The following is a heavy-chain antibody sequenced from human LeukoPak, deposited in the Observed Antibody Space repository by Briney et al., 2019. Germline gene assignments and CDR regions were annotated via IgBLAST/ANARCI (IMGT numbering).Heavy chain of an antibody. CDR3: ARPGSAGSSIRNWFDP. CDR2: MNPNSGNT. V-gene: IGHV1-8*02. CDR1: GYTFTGYY. Sequence: ASVKVSCKASGYTFTGYYMHWVRQAPGQGLEWMGWMNPNSGNTGYAQKFQGRVTMTRNTSISTAYMELSSLRSEDTAVYYCARPGSAGSSIRNWFDPWGQGTLVTVSS. J-gene: IGHJ5*02. D-gene: IGHD6-13*01.